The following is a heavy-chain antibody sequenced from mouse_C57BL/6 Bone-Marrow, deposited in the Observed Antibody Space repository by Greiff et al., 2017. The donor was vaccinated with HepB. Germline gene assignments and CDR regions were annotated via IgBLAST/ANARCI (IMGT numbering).Heavy chain of an antibody. CDR3: ASPSYYYGSYYFDY. V-gene: IGHV1-75*01. CDR2: IFPGSGST. J-gene: IGHJ2*01. D-gene: IGHD1-1*01. Sequence: QVQLQQSGPELVKPGASVKISCKASGYTFTDYYINWVKQRPGQGLEWIGWIFPGSGSTYYNEKFKGKATLTVDKSSSTAYMLLSSLTSEDSAVYFCASPSYYYGSYYFDYWGQGTTLTVSS. CDR1: GYTFTDYY.